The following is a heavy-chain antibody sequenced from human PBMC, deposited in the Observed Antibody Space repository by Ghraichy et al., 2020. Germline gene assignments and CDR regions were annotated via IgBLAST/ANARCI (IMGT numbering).Heavy chain of an antibody. CDR2: IKQDGSEK. J-gene: IGHJ6*03. D-gene: IGHD2-2*01. Sequence: GGSLRLSCAASGITFRNYWMSWVRQAPGKGLEWVANIKQDGSEKYYVDSVQGRFTISRDNAKNSLYLQMNSLRAEDTAVYYCASEVYCSSTSCPQDYYYHYMDVWGKGTTVTVSS. V-gene: IGHV3-7*03. CDR1: GITFRNYW. CDR3: ASEVYCSSTSCPQDYYYHYMDV.